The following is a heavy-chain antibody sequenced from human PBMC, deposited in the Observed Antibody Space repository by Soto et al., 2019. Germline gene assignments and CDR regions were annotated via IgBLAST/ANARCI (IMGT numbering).Heavy chain of an antibody. CDR1: GFTFDDYA. V-gene: IGHV3-9*01. CDR2: ISWNGAAT. CDR3: ANLPLYGSRFDC. J-gene: IGHJ4*01. D-gene: IGHD3-10*01. Sequence: EVQLVESGGGLVQPGGSLRLSCAASGFTFDDYAIHWVRQAPGKGRVWVSGISWNGAATGYVDSVKDRFSISRDNTKNTHYLQMNSLRSEDTAVYYCANLPLYGSRFDCWGQGTLVTVSS.